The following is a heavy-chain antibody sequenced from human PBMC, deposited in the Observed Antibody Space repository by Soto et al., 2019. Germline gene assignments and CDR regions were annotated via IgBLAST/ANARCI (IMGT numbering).Heavy chain of an antibody. D-gene: IGHD3-10*01. Sequence: QVQLVQSGAEVKKPGASVKVSCKASGYTFTGYYMHWVRQAPGQGLEWMGWIKPNSGGTNYAQKFQGRVTMTRDTSISTAYMELSRLRSDDTAVYYCARDLTDYYGSGSDLDYWGQGTLVTVSS. V-gene: IGHV1-2*02. CDR2: IKPNSGGT. CDR3: ARDLTDYYGSGSDLDY. J-gene: IGHJ4*02. CDR1: GYTFTGYY.